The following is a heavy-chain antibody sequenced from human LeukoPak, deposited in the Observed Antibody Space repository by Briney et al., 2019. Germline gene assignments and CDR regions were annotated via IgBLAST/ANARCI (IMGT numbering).Heavy chain of an antibody. Sequence: ASMKVSCEDSGYIFTKYPMNWVRQAPGQGLEWMGWINTNTGNPTYAQGFTGRFVFSLDTSVSTAYLQISSLEAADTAVYYCARGAKDSSGYHPTYAFDIWGQGTMITVAS. V-gene: IGHV7-4-1*02. J-gene: IGHJ3*02. CDR2: INTNTGNP. CDR3: ARGAKDSSGYHPTYAFDI. CDR1: GYIFTKYP. D-gene: IGHD3-22*01.